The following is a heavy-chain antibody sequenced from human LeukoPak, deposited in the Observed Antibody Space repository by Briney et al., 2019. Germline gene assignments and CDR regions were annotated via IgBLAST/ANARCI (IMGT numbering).Heavy chain of an antibody. CDR3: ARVWYSSGWLDY. D-gene: IGHD6-19*01. Sequence: GGSLRLFCAASAFTFSSYSMNWVRQAPGEGLEGVSYISSSSSTIYYADSVKGRFTISRDNAKKSLYLQMNSLRAEETAVYYFARVWYSSGWLDYWGQGTLVTVSS. V-gene: IGHV3-48*01. CDR1: AFTFSSYS. CDR2: ISSSSSTI. J-gene: IGHJ4*02.